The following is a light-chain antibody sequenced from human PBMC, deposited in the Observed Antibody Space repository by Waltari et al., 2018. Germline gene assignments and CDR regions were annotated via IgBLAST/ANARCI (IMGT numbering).Light chain of an antibody. CDR1: TSDARGYNS. CDR3: GSYTGSTTWV. Sequence: QSALTQPASVSGSPGQSITISCTGATSDARGYNSVSWYQQRPGNAPKLLIFDVSHRPAGVSIRFSGSKSGSTASLTISGLQAEDEAAYYCGSYTGSTTWVFGGGTKLTVL. V-gene: IGLV2-14*01. J-gene: IGLJ3*02. CDR2: DVS.